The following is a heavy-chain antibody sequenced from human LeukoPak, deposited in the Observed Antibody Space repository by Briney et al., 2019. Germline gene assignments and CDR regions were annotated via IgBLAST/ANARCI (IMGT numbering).Heavy chain of an antibody. V-gene: IGHV1-46*01. D-gene: IGHD3-10*01. CDR2: INPSGGST. CDR1: GYTFTSYY. Sequence: GASVKVSCKASGYTFTSYYMHWVRQAPGQGLEWMGIINPSGGSTSYAQKFQGRVTMTRDTSTSTVYMELSSLRSEDTAVYYCASCLGDVGWFGTWGQGTMVTVSS. CDR3: ASCLGDVGWFGT. J-gene: IGHJ3*01.